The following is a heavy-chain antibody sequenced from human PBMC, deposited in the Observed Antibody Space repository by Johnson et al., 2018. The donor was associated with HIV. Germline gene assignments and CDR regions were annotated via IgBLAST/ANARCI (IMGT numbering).Heavy chain of an antibody. J-gene: IGHJ3*02. Sequence: VQLVESGGDLVQSGGSLRLSCVGSGFTFSHDWMSWVRQAPGKGPEWVANINHDMSAIHYVDSVKGRFTVSRDNAKMSLFLQMNTLRVEDTAVYYCARESSPWGGDYVGYGLDIWGQGTMVTVSS. CDR1: GFTFSHDW. D-gene: IGHD5-18*01. V-gene: IGHV3-7*01. CDR2: INHDMSAI. CDR3: ARESSPWGGDYVGYGLDI.